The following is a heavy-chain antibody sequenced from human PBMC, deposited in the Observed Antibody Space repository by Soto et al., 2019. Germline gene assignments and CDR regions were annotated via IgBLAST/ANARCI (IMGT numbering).Heavy chain of an antibody. CDR3: ARFVRSCSATTCSTRADV. V-gene: IGHV4-61*01. J-gene: IGHJ6*02. Sequence: SETLSLTCTVSGGFVNSDTHSWSWIRQTPGKRLEWIGFIYSGGSTKNPSLRSRVTMSVDTSKNQFSLKLRTVIVADTAVYHCARFVRSCSATTCSTRADVWGQGITVTVSS. CDR2: IYSGGST. CDR1: GGFVNSDTHS. D-gene: IGHD2-2*01.